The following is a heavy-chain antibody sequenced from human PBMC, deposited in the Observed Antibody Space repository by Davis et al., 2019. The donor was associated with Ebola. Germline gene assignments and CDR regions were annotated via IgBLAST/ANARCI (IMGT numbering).Heavy chain of an antibody. J-gene: IGHJ6*02. D-gene: IGHD3-3*01. CDR1: GFTFSSYW. CDR2: INSDGSST. V-gene: IGHV3-74*01. CDR3: ARVASPGYDFWSGYSFYYYYGMDV. Sequence: HTGGSLRLSCAASGFTFSSYWMHWVRQAPGKGLVWVSRINSDGSSTSYADSVKGRFTISRDNAKNSLYLQMNSLRAEDTAVYYCARVASPGYDFWSGYSFYYYYGMDVWGQGTTVTVSS.